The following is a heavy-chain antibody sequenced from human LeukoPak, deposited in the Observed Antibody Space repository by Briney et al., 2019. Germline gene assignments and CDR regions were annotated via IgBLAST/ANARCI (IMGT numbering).Heavy chain of an antibody. CDR1: GDSISSGGYY. V-gene: IGHV4-30-2*01. J-gene: IGHJ5*02. Sequence: PSETLSLTCIVSGDSISSGGYYWSWIRQPPGKGLEWIGYIYHRGNTYYNPSLKSRVTLSVDSSKNQFSLRLSSVTAADTAVYYCARDRGSGWFDPWGQGTLVTVSS. CDR3: ARDRGSGWFDP. D-gene: IGHD3-10*01. CDR2: IYHRGNT.